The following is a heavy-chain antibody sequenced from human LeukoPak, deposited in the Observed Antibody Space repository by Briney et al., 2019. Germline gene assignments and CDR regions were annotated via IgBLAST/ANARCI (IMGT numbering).Heavy chain of an antibody. J-gene: IGHJ6*03. CDR2: INDSGRT. Sequence: SGNPSPTRAVHGGSLSNYYWGWIPPPPRKGRGWIGEINDSGRTNYNPSLMSRVTVSVDTSKKQFSLRLTSVTATDTAVYYCARRWNYGRNYYIDVWGKGATVSVSS. V-gene: IGHV4-34*01. D-gene: IGHD1-7*01. CDR1: GGSLSNYY. CDR3: ARRWNYGRNYYIDV.